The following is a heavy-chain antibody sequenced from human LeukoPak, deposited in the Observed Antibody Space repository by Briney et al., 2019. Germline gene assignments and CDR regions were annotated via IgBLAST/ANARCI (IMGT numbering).Heavy chain of an antibody. CDR2: INPNSGGT. CDR1: GNTFTGYY. Sequence: ASVKVSCKASGNTFTGYYMHWVRQAPGQGLEWMGWINPNSGGTNYAQKFQGRVTMTRDTSISTAYMELSRLRSDDTAVYYCARSQGYMVVVAATIDYGMDVWGQGTTVTVSS. J-gene: IGHJ6*02. V-gene: IGHV1-2*02. CDR3: ARSQGYMVVVAATIDYGMDV. D-gene: IGHD2-15*01.